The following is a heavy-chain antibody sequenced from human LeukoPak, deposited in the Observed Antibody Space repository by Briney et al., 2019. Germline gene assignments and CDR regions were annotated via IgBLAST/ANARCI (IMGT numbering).Heavy chain of an antibody. CDR1: GGSISSYY. D-gene: IGHD3-9*01. CDR2: IYYSGST. J-gene: IGHJ6*03. CDR3: ARGDYDILTGYPKDYYYYMDV. Sequence: SETLSLTCTVSGGSISSYYWSWIRQPPGKGLEWIGYIYYSGSTNYNPSLKSRVTISVDTSKNQFSLKLSSVTAADTAVYYCARGDYDILTGYPKDYYYYMDVWGKGTTVTISS. V-gene: IGHV4-59*01.